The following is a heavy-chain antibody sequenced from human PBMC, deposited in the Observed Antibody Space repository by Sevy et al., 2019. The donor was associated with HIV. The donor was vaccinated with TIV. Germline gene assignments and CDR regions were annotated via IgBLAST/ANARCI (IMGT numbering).Heavy chain of an antibody. CDR2: IWYDGSNK. Sequence: GGSLRLSCAASGFTFSSYGMHWVRQAPGKGLEWVAVIWYDGSNKYYADSVKGRFTISRDNSKNTLYLQMNSLRAEDTAVYYCARDTFSSGYTDAFDIWDQGTMVTVSS. CDR1: GFTFSSYG. CDR3: ARDTFSSGYTDAFDI. J-gene: IGHJ3*02. D-gene: IGHD3-22*01. V-gene: IGHV3-33*01.